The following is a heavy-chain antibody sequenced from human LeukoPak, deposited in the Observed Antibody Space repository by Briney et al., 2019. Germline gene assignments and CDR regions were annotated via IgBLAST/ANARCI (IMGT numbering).Heavy chain of an antibody. V-gene: IGHV4-34*01. CDR2: INHSGST. D-gene: IGHD6-19*01. CDR1: GGSFSGYY. Sequence: SETLSLTCAVYGGSFSGYYWSWIRQPPGKGLEWIGEINHSGSTNYNPSLKSRVTISVDASKNQFSLKLSSVTAADTAVYYCASMGYSSGWYAVAEYFQHWARAPWSPSPQ. J-gene: IGHJ1*01. CDR3: ASMGYSSGWYAVAEYFQH.